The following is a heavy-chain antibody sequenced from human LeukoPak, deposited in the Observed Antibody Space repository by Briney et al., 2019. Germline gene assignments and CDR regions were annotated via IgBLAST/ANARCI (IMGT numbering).Heavy chain of an antibody. CDR2: ISYDGSNK. CDR1: GFTFSNYG. CDR3: AKGVGGVVVPAAIPSWFDP. D-gene: IGHD2-2*02. Sequence: GGSLRLSCAASGFTFSNYGMHWVRQATGKGLEWVAVISYDGSNKYYADSVKGRFTISRDNSKNTLYLQMNSLRAEDTAVYYCAKGVGGVVVPAAIPSWFDPWGQGTLVTVSS. J-gene: IGHJ5*02. V-gene: IGHV3-30*18.